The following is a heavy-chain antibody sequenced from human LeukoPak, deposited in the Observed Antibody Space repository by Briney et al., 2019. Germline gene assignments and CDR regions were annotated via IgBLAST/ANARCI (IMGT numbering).Heavy chain of an antibody. Sequence: PGGSLRLSCEASGFTFSSHPMHWVRQAPGRGLQWVALISHDVTNRYYADSVRGRFTISRDNSKNTLFLQMNSLRAEDTAVYFCARDVGGGDTFDYWGQGTLVTVSS. V-gene: IGHV3-30*04. J-gene: IGHJ4*02. CDR2: ISHDVTNR. CDR1: GFTFSSHP. CDR3: ARDVGGGDTFDY. D-gene: IGHD2-21*02.